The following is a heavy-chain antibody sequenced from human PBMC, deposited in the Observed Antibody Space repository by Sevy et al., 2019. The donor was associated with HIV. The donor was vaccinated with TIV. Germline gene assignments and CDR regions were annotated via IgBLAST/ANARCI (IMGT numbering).Heavy chain of an antibody. D-gene: IGHD6-13*01. CDR2: IKSKTDGGKT. Sequence: GGSLRLSCAASGFTFSNAWMSWVRQAPGKGLEWVGRIKSKTDGGKTDYAAPVKGRFTISRDDSKNTLYLQMNSLKTEDTAVYYCTTDRRSWSYYYYGMDVWGQGTTVTVSS. J-gene: IGHJ6*02. CDR3: TTDRRSWSYYYYGMDV. CDR1: GFTFSNAW. V-gene: IGHV3-15*01.